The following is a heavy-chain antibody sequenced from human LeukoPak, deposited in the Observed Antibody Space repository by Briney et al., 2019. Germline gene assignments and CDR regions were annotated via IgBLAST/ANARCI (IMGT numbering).Heavy chain of an antibody. CDR2: IYYSGST. V-gene: IGHV4-59*01. Sequence: SETLPLTCTVSGGSISSYYWSWIRQPPGKGLEWIGYIYYSGSTNYNPSLKSRVTISVDTSKNQFSLKLSSVTAADTAVYYCARGYCSGGSCYYFDYWGQGTLVTVSS. CDR1: GGSISSYY. D-gene: IGHD2-15*01. J-gene: IGHJ4*02. CDR3: ARGYCSGGSCYYFDY.